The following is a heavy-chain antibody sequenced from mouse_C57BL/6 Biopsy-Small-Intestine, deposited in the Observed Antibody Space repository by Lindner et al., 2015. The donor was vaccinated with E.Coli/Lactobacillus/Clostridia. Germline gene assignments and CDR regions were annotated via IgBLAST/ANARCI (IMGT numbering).Heavy chain of an antibody. CDR1: GYTFTNYI. D-gene: IGHD2-5*01. V-gene: IGHV1-14*01. CDR3: ARTYYSNYGYFDV. Sequence: VQLQESGPELVKPGASVKMSCKTSGYTFTNYIMHWVKQKPGQGLEWIGYIDPYNDGTKSNEKFKGKATLTSDKSSSTAYTELSSLTSEDSAVYYCARTYYSNYGYFDVWGAGTTVTVSS. CDR2: IDPYNDGT. J-gene: IGHJ1*01.